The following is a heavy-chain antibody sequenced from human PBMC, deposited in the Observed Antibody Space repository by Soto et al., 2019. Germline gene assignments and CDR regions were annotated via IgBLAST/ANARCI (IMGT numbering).Heavy chain of an antibody. CDR1: WYSFTSYL. CDR3: ARTLSSSWSDAFDI. J-gene: IGHJ3*02. V-gene: IGHV5-51*01. Sequence: GESLKISCKGSWYSFTSYLIGLVRQIPWKGLEWMGSIYPGDSDTRDSPSFQGQVTISADKAISTAYLQRSSLKASDTAMYYCARTLSSSWSDAFDIWGQGTMVTVSS. CDR2: IYPGDSDT. D-gene: IGHD6-13*01.